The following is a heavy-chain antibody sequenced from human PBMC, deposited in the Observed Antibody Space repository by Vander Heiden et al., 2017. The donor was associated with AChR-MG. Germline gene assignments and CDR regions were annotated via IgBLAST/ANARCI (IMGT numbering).Heavy chain of an antibody. V-gene: IGHV3-30*18. D-gene: IGHD1-7*01. CDR2: ISYDGSNK. CDR1: EFTFSTQP. Sequence: QLQLVESGRGVVQPGRFLRLPCAASEFTFSTQPMHWVRQAPRKWLEWVAVISYDGSNKYYADSVKGRFTISRDNSKNTLYLQMNSLRAEDTSVYYCAKDLLSKNSLYYYGMDVWSQGTTVTVSS. J-gene: IGHJ6*02. CDR3: AKDLLSKNSLYYYGMDV.